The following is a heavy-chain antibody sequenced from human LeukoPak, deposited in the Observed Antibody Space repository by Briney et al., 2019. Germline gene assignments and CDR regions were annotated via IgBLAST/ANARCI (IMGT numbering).Heavy chain of an antibody. CDR1: GYTFTAYY. V-gene: IGHV1-2*02. CDR2: INPNNGGT. D-gene: IGHD6-19*01. Sequence: GASVKVSCKASGYTFTAYYIHWVRQGPGQGLEWMGWINPNNGGTNYVQHRLIMTRDTSTSTVYMELIRLRSEDTAIYYCARDLWVKGGWPRYGMDVWGQGTTVTVSS. J-gene: IGHJ6*02. CDR3: ARDLWVKGGWPRYGMDV.